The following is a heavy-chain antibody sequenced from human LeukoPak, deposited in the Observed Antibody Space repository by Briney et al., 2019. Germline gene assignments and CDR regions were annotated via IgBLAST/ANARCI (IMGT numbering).Heavy chain of an antibody. CDR1: GYTFTSYG. V-gene: IGHV1-2*02. CDR3: ARGGTEFVAVTAVNWFDP. J-gene: IGHJ5*02. CDR2: INPNSGGT. Sequence: ASVKVSCKASGYTFTSYGITWVRQAPGQGLEWMGWINPNSGGTHYAQNFQGRVTVTRDMSITTVYMELRGLTSDDTAVYYCARGGTEFVAVTAVNWFDPWGQGTLVTVSS. D-gene: IGHD6-19*01.